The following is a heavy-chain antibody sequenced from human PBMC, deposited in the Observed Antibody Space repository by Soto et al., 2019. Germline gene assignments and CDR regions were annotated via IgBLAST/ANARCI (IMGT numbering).Heavy chain of an antibody. CDR1: GFDFRRYE. Sequence: PWGSLRLSCVASGFDFRRYEMNGGRQAPGKGLEWVSNIRANDESIYYADSVKGRVSVSRDNAKNSLFLEMNSLRVDDTAVYYCARETLRDAIDIWGQGTMVTVSS. CDR3: ARETLRDAIDI. V-gene: IGHV3-48*03. CDR2: IRANDESI. J-gene: IGHJ3*02.